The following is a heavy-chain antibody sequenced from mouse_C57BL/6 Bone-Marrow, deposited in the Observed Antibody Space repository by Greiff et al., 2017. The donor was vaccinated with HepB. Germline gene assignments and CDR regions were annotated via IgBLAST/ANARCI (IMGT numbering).Heavy chain of an antibody. CDR3: ARGGYYGSSYAMDY. J-gene: IGHJ4*01. Sequence: QVQLQHPGAELVKPGASVKMSCKASGYTFTSYWITWVKQRPGQGLEWIGDIYPGSGSTNYNEKFKSKATLTVDTSSSTAYMQLSSLTSEDSAVYYCARGGYYGSSYAMDYWGQGTSVTVSS. V-gene: IGHV1-55*01. D-gene: IGHD1-1*01. CDR2: IYPGSGST. CDR1: GYTFTSYW.